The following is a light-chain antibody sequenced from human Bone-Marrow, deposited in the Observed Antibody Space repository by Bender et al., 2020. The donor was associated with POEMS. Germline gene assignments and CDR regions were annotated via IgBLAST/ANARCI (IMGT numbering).Light chain of an antibody. Sequence: SYVLTQPPSVSVAPGKTATITCGGSNIGRKSMYWYQQKSGQAPVMVIHDDTERPSGIPERFSGSNSGNTATLTISRVEAGDEADYYCQVWDSTSDHVVFGGGTKLTVL. V-gene: IGLV3-21*03. J-gene: IGLJ2*01. CDR1: NIGRKS. CDR3: QVWDSTSDHVV. CDR2: DDT.